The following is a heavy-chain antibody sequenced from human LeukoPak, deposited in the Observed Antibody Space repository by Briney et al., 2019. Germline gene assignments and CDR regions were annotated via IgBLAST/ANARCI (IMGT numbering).Heavy chain of an antibody. J-gene: IGHJ4*02. D-gene: IGHD5-12*01. CDR1: GFTFSRYG. CDR2: IWYDGSKK. V-gene: IGHV3-33*07. Sequence: PGRSLRLSCSASGFTFSRYGMNWVRQAPGKGLEWVAFIWYDGSKKFYADSVKGRFTISRDNSKNTLYLQMNSLRAEDTAVYYCARGPSGYHNTGGQGTLVTVSS. CDR3: ARGPSGYHNT.